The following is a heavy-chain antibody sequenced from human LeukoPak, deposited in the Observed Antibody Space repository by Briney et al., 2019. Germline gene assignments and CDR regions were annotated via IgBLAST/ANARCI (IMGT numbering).Heavy chain of an antibody. D-gene: IGHD6-13*01. CDR3: ARLIAAAGTYAY. V-gene: IGHV4-61*01. Sequence: SETLSLTCTVSGGSVSSGSYYWSWIRQPPGKGLEWIGYIYYGGSTNYNPSLKSRVTISVDTSKNQFSLKLSSVTAADTAVYYCARLIAAAGTYAYWGQGTLVTVSS. CDR2: IYYGGST. J-gene: IGHJ4*02. CDR1: GGSVSSGSYY.